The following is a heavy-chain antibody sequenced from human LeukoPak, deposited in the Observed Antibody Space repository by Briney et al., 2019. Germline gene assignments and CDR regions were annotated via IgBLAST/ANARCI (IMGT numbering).Heavy chain of an antibody. J-gene: IGHJ5*02. CDR3: ARHGGLYGAAWFDP. D-gene: IGHD3-10*01. CDR2: IYYSGST. Sequence: SETLSLTCTVSGGSISSYYWSWIRQPPGKGLEWIGYIYYSGSTNYNPSLKSRVTISVDTSKNQFSLKLSSVTAADTAVYYCARHGGLYGAAWFDPWGQGTLVTVSS. V-gene: IGHV4-59*08. CDR1: GGSISSYY.